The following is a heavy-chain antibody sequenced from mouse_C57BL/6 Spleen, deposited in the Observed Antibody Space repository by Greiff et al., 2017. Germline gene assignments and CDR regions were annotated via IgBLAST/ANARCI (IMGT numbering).Heavy chain of an antibody. CDR2: ISYDGSN. J-gene: IGHJ1*03. Sequence: DVKLQESGPGLVKPSQSLSLTCSVTGYSITSGYYWNWIRQFPGNKLEWMGYISYDGSNNYNPSLKNRISITRDTSKNQFFLKLNSVTTEDTATYYCAREEGFTTVVEGYFDVWGTGTTVTVSS. D-gene: IGHD1-1*01. CDR1: GYSITSGYY. V-gene: IGHV3-6*01. CDR3: AREEGFTTVVEGYFDV.